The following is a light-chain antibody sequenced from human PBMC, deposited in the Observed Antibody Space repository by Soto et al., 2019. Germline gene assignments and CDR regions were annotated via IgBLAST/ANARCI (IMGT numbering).Light chain of an antibody. J-gene: IGKJ1*01. Sequence: DIQLTQSPSSLSASVGDRFTITCRASQTIDTYVNWYQHKPGTAPKVLIYAATYLQNGVPSRFSGSGSGTEFTLTIRSLQPDDSATYYCQHYSLYSPWTFGQGTTGDIK. V-gene: IGKV1-39*01. CDR1: QTIDTY. CDR2: AAT. CDR3: QHYSLYSPWT.